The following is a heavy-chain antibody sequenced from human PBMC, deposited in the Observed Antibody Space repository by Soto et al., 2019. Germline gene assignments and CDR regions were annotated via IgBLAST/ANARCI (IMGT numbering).Heavy chain of an antibody. CDR1: VFTFISYE. CDR2: ISSSGSTI. V-gene: IGHV3-48*03. J-gene: IGHJ6*02. CDR3: ARSYDSSGYYRYYYYGMDV. Sequence: GWSLRLSCASSVFTFISYEMNWVRQAPGKGLEWVSYISSSGSTIYYADSVKGRFTISRDNAKNSLYLQMNSLRAEDTAVYYCARSYDSSGYYRYYYYGMDVWGQGTTVTVSS. D-gene: IGHD3-22*01.